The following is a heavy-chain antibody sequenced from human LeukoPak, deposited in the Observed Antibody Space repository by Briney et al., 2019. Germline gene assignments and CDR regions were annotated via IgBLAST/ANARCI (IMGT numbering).Heavy chain of an antibody. V-gene: IGHV4-34*01. CDR2: INHSGST. J-gene: IGHJ4*02. CDR3: ARPRRAYCSGTSCYSFDY. Sequence: SETLSLTCAVYGGSFSGYYWSWIRQPPGKGLEWIGEINHSGSTNYNPSLKSRVTISVDTSKNQFSLKLSSVTAADTAVYYCARPRRAYCSGTSCYSFDYWGQGTLVTVSS. D-gene: IGHD2-2*01. CDR1: GGSFSGYY.